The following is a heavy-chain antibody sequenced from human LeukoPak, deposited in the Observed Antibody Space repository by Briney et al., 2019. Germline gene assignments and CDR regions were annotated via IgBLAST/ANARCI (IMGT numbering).Heavy chain of an antibody. Sequence: GESLKISCKGSGYSFTSYWIGWVRQMPGKGLEWMRIIYPGDSDTRYSPSFQGQVTISADKSISTAYLQWSSLKASDTAMYYCARTAVAGTGGWYFDLWGRGTLVTVSS. CDR1: GYSFTSYW. J-gene: IGHJ2*01. D-gene: IGHD6-19*01. CDR3: ARTAVAGTGGWYFDL. CDR2: IYPGDSDT. V-gene: IGHV5-51*01.